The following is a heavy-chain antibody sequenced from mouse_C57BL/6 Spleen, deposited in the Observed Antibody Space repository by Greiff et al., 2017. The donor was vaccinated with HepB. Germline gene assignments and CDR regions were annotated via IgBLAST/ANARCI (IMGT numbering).Heavy chain of an antibody. Sequence: QVQLQQPGAELVRPGTSVKLSCKASGYTFTSYWMHWVKQRPGQGLEWIGVIDPSDSYTNYNQKFKGKATLTVDTSSSTAYMQLSSLTSEDSAVYYCAKERLRYFDVRGTGTTVTVSS. CDR3: AKERLRYFDV. V-gene: IGHV1-59*01. CDR2: IDPSDSYT. D-gene: IGHD2-4*01. CDR1: GYTFTSYW. J-gene: IGHJ1*03.